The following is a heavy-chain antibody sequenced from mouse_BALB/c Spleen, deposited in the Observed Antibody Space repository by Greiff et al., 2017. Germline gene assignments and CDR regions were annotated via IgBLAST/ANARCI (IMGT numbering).Heavy chain of an antibody. CDR3: AREGMITTGSLDY. Sequence: VQLQQSGAELVRPGALVKLSCKASGFNIKDYYMHWVKQRPEQGLEWIGWIDPENGNTIYDPKFQGKASITADTSSNTAYLQLSSLTSEDTAVYYCAREGMITTGSLDYWGQGTTLTVSS. V-gene: IGHV14-1*02. J-gene: IGHJ2*01. CDR1: GFNIKDYY. CDR2: IDPENGNT. D-gene: IGHD2-4*01.